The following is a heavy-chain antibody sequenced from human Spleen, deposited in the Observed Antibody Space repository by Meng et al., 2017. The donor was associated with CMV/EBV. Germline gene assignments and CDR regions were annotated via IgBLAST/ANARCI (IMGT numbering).Heavy chain of an antibody. CDR2: IYYSGNP. Sequence: ESLKISCTVSGGYISSSSYCWGWIRQPPGKGLEWFGSIYYSGNPYYNPSLKSRVTISVDTSKNQFSLKLNSVTAADTAVYYCAREEPTGQGGMDVWGQGTTVTVSS. CDR1: GGYISSSSYC. D-gene: IGHD4-17*01. CDR3: AREEPTGQGGMDV. J-gene: IGHJ6*02. V-gene: IGHV4-39*07.